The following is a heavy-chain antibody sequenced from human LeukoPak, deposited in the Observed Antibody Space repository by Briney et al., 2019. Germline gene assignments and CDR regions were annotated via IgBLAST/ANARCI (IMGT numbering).Heavy chain of an antibody. CDR3: ARDALYCSSTSCYRYWYFDL. V-gene: IGHV4-4*07. CDR1: GGSIRSYY. D-gene: IGHD2-2*01. CDR2: IYTSGST. Sequence: SETLSLTCTVSGGSIRSYYWNWVRRPAGKGLEWIGRIYTSGSTNYNPSLKSRVTMSVDTSKNQFSLELSFVTAADTAVYYCARDALYCSSTSCYRYWYFDLWGRGTLVTVSS. J-gene: IGHJ2*01.